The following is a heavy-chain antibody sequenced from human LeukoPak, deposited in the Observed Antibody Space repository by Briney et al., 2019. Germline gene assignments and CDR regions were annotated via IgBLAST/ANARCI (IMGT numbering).Heavy chain of an antibody. D-gene: IGHD4-17*01. J-gene: IGHJ4*02. CDR3: ARVPSGLRPYYFDY. CDR2: IIPIFGTA. Sequence: ASVKVSCKASGYTFTSYGISWVRQAPGQGLEWMGGIIPIFGTANYAQKFQGRVTITADESTSTAYMELSSLRSEDTAVYYCARVPSGLRPYYFDYWGQGTLVTVSS. V-gene: IGHV1-69*13. CDR1: GYTFTSYG.